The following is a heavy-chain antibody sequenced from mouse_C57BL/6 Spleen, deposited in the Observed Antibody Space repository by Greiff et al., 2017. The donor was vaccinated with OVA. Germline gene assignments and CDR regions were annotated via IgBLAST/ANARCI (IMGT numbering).Heavy chain of an antibody. J-gene: IGHJ1*03. CDR3: ARDPITTVVATNWYFDV. V-gene: IGHV1-54*01. CDR2: INPGSGGT. D-gene: IGHD1-1*01. Sequence: QVHVKQSGAELVRPGTSVKVSCKASGYAFTNYLIEWVKQRPGQGLEWIGVINPGSGGTNYNEKFKGKATLTADKSSSTAYMQLSSLTSEDSAVYFCARDPITTVVATNWYFDVWGTGTTVTVSS. CDR1: GYAFTNYL.